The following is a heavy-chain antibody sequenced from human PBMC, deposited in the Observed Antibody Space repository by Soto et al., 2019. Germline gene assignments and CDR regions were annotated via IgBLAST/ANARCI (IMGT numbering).Heavy chain of an antibody. Sequence: GGSLRLSCAASGFTLSGYAMDWVRQAPGKGLEYVSGISGSGGSTYYADSVKGRFTISRDNSKNTLYLQMNSLRAEDTAVYYCAKVKWEYHPLFDYWGQGTLVTVSS. CDR3: AKVKWEYHPLFDY. J-gene: IGHJ4*02. CDR2: ISGSGGST. CDR1: GFTLSGYA. V-gene: IGHV3-23*01. D-gene: IGHD1-26*01.